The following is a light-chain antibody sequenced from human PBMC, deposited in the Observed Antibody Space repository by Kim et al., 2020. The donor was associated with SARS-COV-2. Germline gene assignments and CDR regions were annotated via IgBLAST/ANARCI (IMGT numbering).Light chain of an antibody. CDR3: NSRDISGNHLV. CDR2: GKN. Sequence: LRQTVRITCQRDGLRTNYASWYQQKPGQAPRLVIYGKNNRPSGIPDRFSASTSGNTGSLTIGGAQAEDEADYYCNSRDISGNHLVFGGGTQLTVL. CDR1: GLRTNY. J-gene: IGLJ2*01. V-gene: IGLV3-19*01.